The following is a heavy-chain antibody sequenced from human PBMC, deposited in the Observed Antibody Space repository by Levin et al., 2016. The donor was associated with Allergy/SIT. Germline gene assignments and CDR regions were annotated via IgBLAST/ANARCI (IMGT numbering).Heavy chain of an antibody. D-gene: IGHD3-16*01. J-gene: IGHJ4*02. Sequence: GGSLRLSCAASGFTFSNYAMSWVRQAPGKGLEWVSAISATDVSTYYADSVKGRFIISRDRSKNTLYLQMNSLRVEDTALYYCAKGGLPDYWGQGTLVAVSS. CDR1: GFTFSNYA. V-gene: IGHV3-23*01. CDR3: AKGGLPDY. CDR2: ISATDVST.